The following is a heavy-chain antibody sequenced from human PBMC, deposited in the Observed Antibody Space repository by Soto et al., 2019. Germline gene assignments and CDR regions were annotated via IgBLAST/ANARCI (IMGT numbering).Heavy chain of an antibody. Sequence: GGSLRLSCEASGLTFMSYWMHWVRQVPGKGLVWVSSINSDGTSSTYADSVKGRFTISRDNAKNTVYLQMNRLRAEDTAIYYCSSYDFLSGRRLPYAWGQGTMVTVSS. CDR1: GLTFMSYW. CDR3: SSYDFLSGRRLPYA. V-gene: IGHV3-74*01. J-gene: IGHJ6*02. D-gene: IGHD3-3*01. CDR2: INSDGTSS.